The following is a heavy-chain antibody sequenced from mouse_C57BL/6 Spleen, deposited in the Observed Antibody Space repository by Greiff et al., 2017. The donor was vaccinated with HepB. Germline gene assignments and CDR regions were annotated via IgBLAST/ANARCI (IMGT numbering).Heavy chain of an antibody. CDR1: GYTFTSYW. Sequence: QVQLKQPGTELVKPGASVKLSCKASGYTFTSYWMHWVKQRPGQGLEWIGNINPSNGGTNYNEKFKSKATLTVDKSSSTAYMQLSSLTSEDSAVYYCAREDRPRAWFAYWGQGTLDTVSA. CDR2: INPSNGGT. CDR3: AREDRPRAWFAY. V-gene: IGHV1-53*01. J-gene: IGHJ3*01.